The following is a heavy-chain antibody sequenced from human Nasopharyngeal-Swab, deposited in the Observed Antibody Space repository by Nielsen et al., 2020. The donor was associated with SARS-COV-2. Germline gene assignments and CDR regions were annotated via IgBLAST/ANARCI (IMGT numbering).Heavy chain of an antibody. Sequence: GPTLVKPTQTLTLTCTFSGFSLSTSGVGVGWIRQPPGKALEWLALIYWDDDKRYSPSLKSRLTITKDTSKNQVVLTMTNMDPVDTATYYCAHRLTTVTTSSFDPWGQGTLVTVSS. J-gene: IGHJ5*02. CDR3: AHRLTTVTTSSFDP. CDR2: IYWDDDK. CDR1: GFSLSTSGVG. D-gene: IGHD4-17*01. V-gene: IGHV2-5*02.